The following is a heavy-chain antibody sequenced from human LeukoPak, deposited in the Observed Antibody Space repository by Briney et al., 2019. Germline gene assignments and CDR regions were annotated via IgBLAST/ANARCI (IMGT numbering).Heavy chain of an antibody. V-gene: IGHV4-39*01. D-gene: IGHD6-6*01. CDR1: GGSISSSSYY. J-gene: IGHJ4*02. Sequence: SETLSLTCTVSGGSISSSSYYWGWIRQPPGKGLEWIGSIYYSGGTYYNPSLKSRVTISADTSKNQFPLKLSSVTAADTAVYYCAREAYSNSEGLYYFDYWGQGTLVTVSS. CDR3: AREAYSNSEGLYYFDY. CDR2: IYYSGGT.